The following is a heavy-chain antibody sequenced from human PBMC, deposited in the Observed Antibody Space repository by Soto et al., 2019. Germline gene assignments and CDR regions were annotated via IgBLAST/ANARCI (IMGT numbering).Heavy chain of an antibody. V-gene: IGHV4-39*02. CDR2: IHSSGGT. CDR1: GASIKSRNYF. D-gene: IGHD2-15*01. J-gene: IGHJ4*02. Sequence: PSETLSLTCTVSGASIKSRNYFWGWIRQPPGKGLEFVGSIHSSGGTYYNPSLKSRVTVSVDLSNSHFSLSLKSLAATDTAVYYCGRLAEAATGHTDFDVWGQGTLVTVSS. CDR3: GRLAEAATGHTDFDV.